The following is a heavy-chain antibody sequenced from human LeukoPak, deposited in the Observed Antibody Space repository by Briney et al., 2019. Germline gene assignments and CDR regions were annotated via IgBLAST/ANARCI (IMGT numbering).Heavy chain of an antibody. V-gene: IGHV1-8*03. Sequence: GASVKVSCKASGYTFTSYDINWVRQATGQGLEWMGWMNPNSGNTGYAQKFQGRVTITRNTSISTAYMELSSLRSEDTAVYYCARMGRGGSYSKIDDAFDIWGQGTMVTVSS. CDR1: GYTFTSYD. J-gene: IGHJ3*02. D-gene: IGHD1-26*01. CDR2: MNPNSGNT. CDR3: ARMGRGGSYSKIDDAFDI.